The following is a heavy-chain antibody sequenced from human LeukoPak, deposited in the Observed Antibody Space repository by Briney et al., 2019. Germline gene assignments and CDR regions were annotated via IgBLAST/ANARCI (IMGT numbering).Heavy chain of an antibody. CDR3: ARVRRDGYNRNYYYYGMDV. CDR1: GFTVSSNY. Sequence: PGGSLGLSCAASGFTVSSNYMSWLRQAPGKGLEWVSVIYSGGSTYYADSVKGRFTISRDNSKNTLYLQMNSLRAEDTAVYYCARVRRDGYNRNYYYYGMDVWGQGTTVTVSS. J-gene: IGHJ6*02. CDR2: IYSGGST. V-gene: IGHV3-53*01. D-gene: IGHD5-24*01.